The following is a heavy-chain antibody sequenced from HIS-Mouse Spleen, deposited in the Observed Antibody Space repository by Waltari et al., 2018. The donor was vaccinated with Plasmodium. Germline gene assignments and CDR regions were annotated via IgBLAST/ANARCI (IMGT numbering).Heavy chain of an antibody. CDR2: IYYSGST. D-gene: IGHD6-6*01. J-gene: IGHJ4*02. CDR3: ARHEVGSSSSVGIDY. CDR1: GGSISSYY. Sequence: QVQLQESGPGLVKPSETLSLTCTVSGGSISSYYWSWLRPPPGKGLEWIGYIYYSGSTNYNPSLKSRVTISVDTSKNQFSLKLDSVTAADTAVYYCARHEVGSSSSVGIDYWGQGTLVTVSS. V-gene: IGHV4-59*08.